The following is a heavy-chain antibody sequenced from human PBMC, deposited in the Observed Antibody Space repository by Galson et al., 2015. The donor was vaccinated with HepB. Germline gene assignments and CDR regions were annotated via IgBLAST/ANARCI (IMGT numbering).Heavy chain of an antibody. D-gene: IGHD6-13*01. Sequence: SLRLSCAASGFTVSSNYMSWVRQAPGKGLEWVSVIYSGGSTYYADSVKGRFTISRDNSKNTLYLQMNSLRAEDTAVYYCARGSSSWYRLSYYYGMDVWGQGTTVTVSS. CDR3: ARGSSSWYRLSYYYGMDV. CDR1: GFTVSSNY. CDR2: IYSGGST. V-gene: IGHV3-53*01. J-gene: IGHJ6*02.